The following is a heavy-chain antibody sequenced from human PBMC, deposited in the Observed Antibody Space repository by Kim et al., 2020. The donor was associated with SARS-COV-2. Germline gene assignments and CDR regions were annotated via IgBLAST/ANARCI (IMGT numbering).Heavy chain of an antibody. V-gene: IGHV3-48*04. CDR3: ARAVEYGDYKTTGGMDV. CDR2: ISSSSNKI. CDR1: GFTFSSHS. J-gene: IGHJ6*02. D-gene: IGHD4-17*01. Sequence: GGSLRLSCAASGFTFSSHSMNWVRQAPGKGLEWVSYISSSSNKIYYVDSVKGRFTISGDNAKKSLYLQMNSLRVEDTAVYYCARAVEYGDYKTTGGMDVWGQGTTVTVSS.